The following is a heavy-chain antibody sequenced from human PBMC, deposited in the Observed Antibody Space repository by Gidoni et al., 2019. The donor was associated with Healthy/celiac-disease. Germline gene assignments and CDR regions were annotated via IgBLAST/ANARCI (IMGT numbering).Heavy chain of an antibody. D-gene: IGHD1-26*01. CDR1: GGSISSGSYY. Sequence: QVQLQESGPGLVKPSQTLSLTCTVSGGSISSGSYYWSWIRQPAGKGLEWIGRIYTSGSTNYNPSLKSRVTISVDTSKNQFSLKLSSVTAADTAVYYCARDSPWVQGRKAFDIWGQGTMVTVSS. CDR2: IYTSGST. CDR3: ARDSPWVQGRKAFDI. V-gene: IGHV4-61*02. J-gene: IGHJ3*02.